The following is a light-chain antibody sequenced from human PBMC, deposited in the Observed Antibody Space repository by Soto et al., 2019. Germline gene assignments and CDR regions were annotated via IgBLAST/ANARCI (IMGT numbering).Light chain of an antibody. V-gene: IGLV2-8*01. CDR3: SSSAGSNVVL. J-gene: IGLJ2*01. Sequence: QSALTQPPSASGSPGQSVTISCTGTSSDVGGYNYVSWYQQHPGKAPKLMIYEVSKRPSGVPDRISGSKSGNTASLTVSGLQAGEEADYYCSSSAGSNVVLFGGGTQLPVL. CDR2: EVS. CDR1: SSDVGGYNY.